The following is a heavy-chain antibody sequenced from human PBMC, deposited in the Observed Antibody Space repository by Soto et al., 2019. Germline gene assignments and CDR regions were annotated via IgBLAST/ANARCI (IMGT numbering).Heavy chain of an antibody. CDR2: ISAYNGNT. D-gene: IGHD6-13*01. V-gene: IGHV1-18*01. J-gene: IGHJ6*02. CDR3: ARDQYSSSWYGYYGMDV. CDR1: GYTFTSYG. Sequence: GASVKVSCKASGYTFTSYGISWVRQAPGQGLEWMGWISAYNGNTNYAQKLQGRVTMTTDTSTSTAYMELRSLRSDDTAVYYCARDQYSSSWYGYYGMDVWGQGTTVTVSS.